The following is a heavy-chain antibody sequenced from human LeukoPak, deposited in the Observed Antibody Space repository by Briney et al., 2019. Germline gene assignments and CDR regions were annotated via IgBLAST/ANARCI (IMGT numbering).Heavy chain of an antibody. CDR2: IIPILGIA. V-gene: IGHV1-69*04. J-gene: IGHJ4*02. D-gene: IGHD6-13*01. CDR1: GGTSSSYA. Sequence: ASVKVSCKASGGTSSSYAISWVRQAPGQGLEWMGRIIPILGIANYAQKFQGRVTITADKSTSTAYMELSSLRSEDTAVYYCARDTSSSWYYDYWGQGTLVTVSS. CDR3: ARDTSSSWYYDY.